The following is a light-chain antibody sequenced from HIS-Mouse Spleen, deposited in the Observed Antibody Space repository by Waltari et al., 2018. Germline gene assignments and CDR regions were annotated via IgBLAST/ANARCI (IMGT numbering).Light chain of an antibody. J-gene: IGKJ2*01. CDR2: GAS. V-gene: IGKV3-20*01. Sequence: EIVLTQSPGTLSLSPGERATLSCRASQSVSSSYLAWYRQKPGQAPRLLISGASSRATGIPDRFSGSGSGTDFTLTISRLEPEDFAVYYCQQYGSSPPYTFGQGTKLEIK. CDR3: QQYGSSPPYT. CDR1: QSVSSSY.